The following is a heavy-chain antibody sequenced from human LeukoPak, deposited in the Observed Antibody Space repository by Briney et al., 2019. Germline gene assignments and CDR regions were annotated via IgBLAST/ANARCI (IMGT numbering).Heavy chain of an antibody. J-gene: IGHJ6*02. Sequence: GASVKVSCKASGYTFASYGFSWVRQATGQGLEWMGWMNPNSGNTGYAQKFQGRVTMTRNTSISTAYMELSSLRSEDTAVYYCARGRSGALRYYGMDVWGQGTTVTVSS. V-gene: IGHV1-8*02. CDR2: MNPNSGNT. D-gene: IGHD5-12*01. CDR1: GYTFASYG. CDR3: ARGRSGALRYYGMDV.